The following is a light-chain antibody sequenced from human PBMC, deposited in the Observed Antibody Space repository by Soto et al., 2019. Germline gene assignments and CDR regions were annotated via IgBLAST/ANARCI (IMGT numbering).Light chain of an antibody. Sequence: SYELTQPPSVSVAPGKTAKITCGGNNIGSESVHWFQQKPGQAPVLVIFYDRERPSGIPERIPGSNSGNTATLTISRVEAGDEADYYCQVWDSRSDHVVFGGGTKLTVL. CDR2: YDR. CDR1: NIGSES. J-gene: IGLJ2*01. V-gene: IGLV3-21*01. CDR3: QVWDSRSDHVV.